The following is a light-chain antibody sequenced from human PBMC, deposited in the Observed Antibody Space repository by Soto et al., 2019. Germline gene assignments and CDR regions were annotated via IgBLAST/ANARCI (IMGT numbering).Light chain of an antibody. CDR1: QSISSY. J-gene: IGKJ5*01. CDR2: DAS. CDR3: QQRSNWPPIT. Sequence: EILLTQSPATLSLYPGERATLSCRASQSISSYLAWYQQKPGQAPRLLIYDASNRATGIPARFSGSGSGTDFTLTISSLEPEDCAVYYCQQRSNWPPITFGQGTRLEIK. V-gene: IGKV3-11*01.